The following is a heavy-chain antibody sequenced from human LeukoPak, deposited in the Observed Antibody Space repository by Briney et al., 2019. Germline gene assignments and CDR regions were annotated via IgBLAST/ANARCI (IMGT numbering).Heavy chain of an antibody. V-gene: IGHV3-48*03. Sequence: GGSLRLSCAASGFTFSSYEMNWVRQAPGKGLEWVSYISSSGSTIYYADSVKGRFTISRDNAKNSLYLQMNSLRAEDTAVYYCAREARDSIVGATLHFDYWGQGTLVTVSS. J-gene: IGHJ4*02. CDR2: ISSSGSTI. CDR3: AREARDSIVGATLHFDY. D-gene: IGHD1-26*01. CDR1: GFTFSSYE.